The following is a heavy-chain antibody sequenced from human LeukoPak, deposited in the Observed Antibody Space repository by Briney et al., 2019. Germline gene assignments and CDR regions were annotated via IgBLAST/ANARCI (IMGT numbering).Heavy chain of an antibody. CDR2: IYYTGTT. Sequence: SETLSLTCTVSGGSIDNSIYYWGWIRQSPEKGLEWIGSIYYTGTTNYNPSLESRVTISVDASNNQVSLTLNSVTAADTALFYCARHSAQSSTNDAFDIWGQGTMVTVSS. D-gene: IGHD6-13*01. CDR3: ARHSAQSSTNDAFDI. CDR1: GGSIDNSIYY. J-gene: IGHJ3*02. V-gene: IGHV4-39*07.